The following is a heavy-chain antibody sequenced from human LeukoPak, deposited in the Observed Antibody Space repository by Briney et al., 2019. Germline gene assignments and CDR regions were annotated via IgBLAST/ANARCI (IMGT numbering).Heavy chain of an antibody. CDR2: ISGSGNTI. CDR3: ARGVVRDYASDY. V-gene: IGHV3-11*01. CDR1: GFTFSDYY. J-gene: IGHJ4*02. D-gene: IGHD3-10*01. Sequence: GGSVRLSCAASGFTFSDYYMSWIRQAPGKGLEWVSYISGSGNTISYAASVKGRFTISRDNAKNSLYLQMNSLRAEDTAVYYCARGVVRDYASDYWGQGTLVTVSS.